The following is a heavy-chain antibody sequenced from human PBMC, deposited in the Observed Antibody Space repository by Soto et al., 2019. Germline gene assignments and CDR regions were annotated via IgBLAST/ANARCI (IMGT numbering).Heavy chain of an antibody. CDR3: ARGLDSAKVGY. CDR1: GFIFDDYG. Sequence: PGGSLRLSCAGSGFIFDDYGMSWVRQGPGKGLEWVSGLDWNGGSPGYADSVKGRFTISRDNAKNSLYLQMNSLRAEDTAVYYCARGLDSAKVGYWGQGTLVTVSS. J-gene: IGHJ4*02. CDR2: LDWNGGSP. V-gene: IGHV3-20*04. D-gene: IGHD5-18*01.